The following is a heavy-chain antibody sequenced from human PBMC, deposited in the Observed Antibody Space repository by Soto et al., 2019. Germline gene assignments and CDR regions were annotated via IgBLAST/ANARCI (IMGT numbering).Heavy chain of an antibody. CDR3: ARGLRLRLRYLVYSYNFDS. J-gene: IGHJ5*01. V-gene: IGHV4-30-2*01. Sequence: LSLTCAVSGGSINSGGHCWTWIRQPPGRGLEWIGNIYRSGITYSNPSLASRVTIAVDRSKNQFSLKLSSVTAADTAVYYCARGLRLRLRYLVYSYNFDSWGQGTPVTVSS. CDR1: GGSINSGGHC. CDR2: IYRSGIT. D-gene: IGHD3-9*01.